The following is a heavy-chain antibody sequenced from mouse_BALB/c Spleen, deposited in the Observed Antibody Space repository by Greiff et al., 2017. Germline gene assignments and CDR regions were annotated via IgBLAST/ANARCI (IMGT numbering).Heavy chain of an antibody. D-gene: IGHD1-1*01. Sequence: EVMLVESGGGLVKPGGSLKLSCAASGFTFSSYTMSWVRQTPEKRLEWVATISSGGGNTYYPDSVKGRFTISRDNAKNNLYLQMSSLRSEDTALYYCARGEGYYGSSLGAMDYWGQGTSVTVSS. V-gene: IGHV5-9*03. CDR1: GFTFSSYT. CDR2: ISSGGGNT. CDR3: ARGEGYYGSSLGAMDY. J-gene: IGHJ4*01.